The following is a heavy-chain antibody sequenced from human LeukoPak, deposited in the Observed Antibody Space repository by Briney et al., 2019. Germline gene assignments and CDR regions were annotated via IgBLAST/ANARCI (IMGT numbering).Heavy chain of an antibody. D-gene: IGHD6-6*01. V-gene: IGHV3-30*02. CDR1: GFTFSSYG. J-gene: IGHJ4*02. CDR3: AKGIAARPPWENYFDY. CDR2: IRYDGSNK. Sequence: PGGSLRLSCAASGFTFSSYGMHWVRQAPGKGLEWVAFIRYDGSNKYYADSVKGRFTISRDNSKNTLYLQMNSLRAEDTAVYYCAKGIAARPPWENYFDYWGQGTLVTVSS.